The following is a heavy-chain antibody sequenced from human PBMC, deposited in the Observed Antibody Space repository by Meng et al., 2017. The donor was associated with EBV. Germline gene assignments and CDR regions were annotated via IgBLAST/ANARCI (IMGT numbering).Heavy chain of an antibody. D-gene: IGHD5-18*01. CDR2: FLPTLGAP. CDR3: SGESRRGYTPDY. Sequence: QVQLVRSGADGEKPGCHVTASCTPSGGPFRNWGTSWVRHAPAQGLVWLGGFLPTLGAPNYAKQFHGRLVITAHQSTRTHYMDRSSLSSEDTAVYYCSGESRRGYTPDYWGQGTLVTVSS. V-gene: IGHV1-69*01. CDR1: GGPFRNWG. J-gene: IGHJ4*02.